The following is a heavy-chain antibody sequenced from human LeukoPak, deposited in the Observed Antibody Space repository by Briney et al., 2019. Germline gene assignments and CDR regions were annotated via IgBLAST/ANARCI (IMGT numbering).Heavy chain of an antibody. CDR1: GFTFNNVW. J-gene: IGHJ2*01. Sequence: GGSLRLSSAASGFTFNNVWMIWVRQPPGKGLEWVGRIKSKNDGETTDYAGPVKGRFTISRDDSKNTLYLLMNSLKTEDTAVYYCTTRGALVGERGFDLWGRGTLVTVSS. V-gene: IGHV3-15*07. CDR2: IKSKNDGETT. CDR3: TTRGALVGERGFDL. D-gene: IGHD1-26*01.